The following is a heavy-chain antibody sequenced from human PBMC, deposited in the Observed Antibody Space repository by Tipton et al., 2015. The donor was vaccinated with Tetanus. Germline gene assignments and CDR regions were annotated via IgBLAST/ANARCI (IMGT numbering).Heavy chain of an antibody. Sequence: TLSLTCSVSGDSIRSEDYYWGWIRQSPGKGLEWLGYIYYSGSTYNNPSLKSRFSISLDASKNQFSLSLNSVTAADSATYYCARLTGSSPSSYYYYYYYVDVLGTGTAVAVSS. V-gene: IGHV4-30-4*01. CDR1: GDSIRSEDYY. J-gene: IGHJ6*03. CDR2: IYYSGST. D-gene: IGHD2-2*01. CDR3: ARLTGSSPSSYYYYYYYVDV.